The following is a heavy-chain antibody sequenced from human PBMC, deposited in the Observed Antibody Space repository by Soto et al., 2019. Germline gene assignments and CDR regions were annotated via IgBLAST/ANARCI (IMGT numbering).Heavy chain of an antibody. D-gene: IGHD3-10*01. CDR3: ARARADYYGSENYYKGGFYYFDL. CDR1: GGSLSGNY. Sequence: ETLSLTCAVYGGSLSGNYWTWIRQPPGKGLEWIGNINHSGSTIYNPSLKSRVTISVGTSNNQFFLELSSVTAADTAVYYCARARADYYGSENYYKGGFYYFDLWGQGTLVTVSS. V-gene: IGHV4-34*01. CDR2: INHSGST. J-gene: IGHJ4*02.